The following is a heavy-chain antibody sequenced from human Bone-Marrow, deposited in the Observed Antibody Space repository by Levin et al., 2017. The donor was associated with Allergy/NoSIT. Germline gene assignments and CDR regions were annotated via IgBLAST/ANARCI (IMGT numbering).Heavy chain of an antibody. D-gene: IGHD5-12*01. CDR3: ARQFDSGYDSAYFDY. CDR2: INPDSGDT. Sequence: ASVKVSCKTSGYIFIGYNIYWVRQAPGEGLEWMGWINPDSGDTHYVHKFHDRVSMTRDTSISTAYLDLSRLTSDDTAVYYCARQFDSGYDSAYFDYWGQGALVTVSS. J-gene: IGHJ4*02. V-gene: IGHV1-2*07. CDR1: GYIFIGYN.